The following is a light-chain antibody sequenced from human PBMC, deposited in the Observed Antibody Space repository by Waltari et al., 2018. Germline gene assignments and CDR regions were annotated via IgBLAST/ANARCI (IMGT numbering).Light chain of an antibody. CDR1: QTSTISS. CDR3: QHYGTSPPRS. V-gene: IGKV3-20*01. CDR2: GAS. Sequence: ARQTSTISSLAWYKQIPGQAPRLLIYGASTRAAGCAVRFSGSGSGTDFTITISSLEPEDFAVYYCQHYGTSPPRSFGGGTKVEIK. J-gene: IGKJ4*01.